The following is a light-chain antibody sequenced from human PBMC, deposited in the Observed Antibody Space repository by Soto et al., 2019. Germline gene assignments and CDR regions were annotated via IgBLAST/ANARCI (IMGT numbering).Light chain of an antibody. CDR3: QQYGSSSWT. CDR2: GTS. J-gene: IGKJ1*01. CDR1: QSVSSSY. V-gene: IGKV3-20*01. Sequence: SLLTPAACTLSMSPGERATLSCRASQSVSSSYLAWYQQKPGQAPRLLIYGTSSRATAIPDRFSGSGSGTDFTLTISRLEPEDFAVYYRQQYGSSSWTFGPGTTV.